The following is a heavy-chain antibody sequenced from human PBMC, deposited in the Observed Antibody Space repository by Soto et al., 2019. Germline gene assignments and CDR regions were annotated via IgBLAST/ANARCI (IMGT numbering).Heavy chain of an antibody. J-gene: IGHJ6*02. Sequence: EPLSLTCTVSGGTLGSYYWSWIRQHPGKGLDWIGYVFYTGRANYNASLKSRVSISLDTSNYQFSLKLSSVTAADTAVYYCARDGDGRMTTNPYYYNGMDVWGPGTTVTGSS. CDR2: VFYTGRA. CDR3: ARDGDGRMTTNPYYYNGMDV. D-gene: IGHD4-4*01. CDR1: GGTLGSYY. V-gene: IGHV4-59*01.